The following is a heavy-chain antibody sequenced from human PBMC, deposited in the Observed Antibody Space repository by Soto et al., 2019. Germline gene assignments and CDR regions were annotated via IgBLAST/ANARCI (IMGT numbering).Heavy chain of an antibody. Sequence: QVQLVESGGGVVQPGRSLRLSCAASGFTFSSYAMHWVRQAPGKGLEWVAVISYDGSNKYYADSVKGRFTISRDNSKNTLYLQMNSLRAEDTAVYYCASGNWNDWYFDLWGRGTLVTVSS. CDR2: ISYDGSNK. J-gene: IGHJ2*01. V-gene: IGHV3-30-3*01. D-gene: IGHD1-20*01. CDR3: ASGNWNDWYFDL. CDR1: GFTFSSYA.